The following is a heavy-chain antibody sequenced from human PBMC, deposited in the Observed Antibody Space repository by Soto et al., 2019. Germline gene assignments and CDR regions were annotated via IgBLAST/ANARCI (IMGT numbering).Heavy chain of an antibody. D-gene: IGHD1-1*01. CDR2: ISGNNGAT. V-gene: IGHV1-18*04. CDR3: VRDLKYLRVTGNWFDY. Sequence: WXSVKVSCKASGYTFSNYGISWVRQAPGQGLEWMGWISGNNGATNFAPKVQDRITMTLDTSTGVASLTLRSLRSDDTAIYYCVRDLKYLRVTGNWFDYWGQGTLVTVSS. J-gene: IGHJ5*01. CDR1: GYTFSNYG.